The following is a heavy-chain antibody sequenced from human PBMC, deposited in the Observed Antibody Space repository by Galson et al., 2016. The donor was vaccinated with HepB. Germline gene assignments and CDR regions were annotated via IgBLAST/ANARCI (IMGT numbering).Heavy chain of an antibody. CDR2: INHSGSR. Sequence: LSLTCAVYGGSFRGYYWSWIRQPPGKGLEWIGEINHSGSRNYNPSLKSRVTISVDTSKNQFSLKLSSVTAADTAVYYCARRFNGSGSYRHWGQGTLVTVSS. V-gene: IGHV4-34*01. CDR1: GGSFRGYY. J-gene: IGHJ4*02. CDR3: ARRFNGSGSYRH. D-gene: IGHD3-10*01.